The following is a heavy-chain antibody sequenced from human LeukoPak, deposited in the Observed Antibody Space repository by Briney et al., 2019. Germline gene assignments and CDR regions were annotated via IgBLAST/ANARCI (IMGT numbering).Heavy chain of an antibody. CDR1: GFTFSSYS. V-gene: IGHV3-21*01. CDR2: ISSSSSYI. D-gene: IGHD6-13*01. CDR3: ATTAAGRTFDY. Sequence: GGSLRLSCAASGFTFSSYSMNWVRQAPGKGLEWVSSISSSSSYIYYADSVKGRFTVSRDNAKNSLYLQLTSLRAEDTAVYYCATTAAGRTFDYWGQGTLVTVSS. J-gene: IGHJ4*02.